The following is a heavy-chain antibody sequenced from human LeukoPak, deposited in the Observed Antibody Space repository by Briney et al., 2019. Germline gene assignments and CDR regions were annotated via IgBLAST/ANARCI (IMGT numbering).Heavy chain of an antibody. J-gene: IGHJ4*02. CDR1: GYTFTSYG. V-gene: IGHV1-18*01. CDR3: ARDDNYYGSSGYWNY. D-gene: IGHD3-22*01. Sequence: ASVKVSCKASGYTFTSYGISWVRQAPGQGLEWMGWISAYNGNTNYAQKLQGRVTMTTDTSTSTAYMELRSLRSDDTAVYYCARDDNYYGSSGYWNYWGQGTLVTVSS. CDR2: ISAYNGNT.